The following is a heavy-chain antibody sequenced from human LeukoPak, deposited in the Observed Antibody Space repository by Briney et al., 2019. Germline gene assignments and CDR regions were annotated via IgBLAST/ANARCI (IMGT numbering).Heavy chain of an antibody. D-gene: IGHD5-18*01. J-gene: IGHJ4*02. CDR3: AKDTPGYSYGMWGFDY. V-gene: IGHV3-23*01. CDR2: ISGSGGST. CDR1: GFTFSSYA. Sequence: PGGSLRLSCAASGFTFSSYAMSWVRQAPGKGLEWVSAISGSGGSTYYADSVKGRFTISRDNSKNTLYLQMDSLRAEDTAVYYCAKDTPGYSYGMWGFDYWGQGTLVTVSS.